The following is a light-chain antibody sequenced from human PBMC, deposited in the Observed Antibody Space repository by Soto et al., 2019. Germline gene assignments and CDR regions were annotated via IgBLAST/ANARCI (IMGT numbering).Light chain of an antibody. V-gene: IGLV2-23*02. CDR3: CSYAGSFYV. CDR1: SSDVGSYNL. Sequence: QSVLTQRASVSGSPGQSITISFTGTSSDVGSYNLVSWYQQHPGKAPKLMIYEVSKRPSGVSNRFSGSKSGNTASLTISGLQAEDEADYYCCSYAGSFYVFGTGTRSPS. CDR2: EVS. J-gene: IGLJ1*01.